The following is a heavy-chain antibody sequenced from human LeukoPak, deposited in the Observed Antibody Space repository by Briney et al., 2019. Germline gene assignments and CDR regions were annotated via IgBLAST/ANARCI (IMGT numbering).Heavy chain of an antibody. D-gene: IGHD2-15*01. Sequence: PSETLSLTCAVSGCSITNGYHWGWIRQPPGKGLEWIGTIFHRGSTYYNPSLKSRVTISVDTSKNQFSLNLNSVTAADTAVYYCAGTRRYCSGGSCYNWFDPWGQGTLVTVSS. CDR1: GCSITNGYH. CDR3: AGTRRYCSGGSCYNWFDP. V-gene: IGHV4-38-2*01. CDR2: IFHRGST. J-gene: IGHJ5*02.